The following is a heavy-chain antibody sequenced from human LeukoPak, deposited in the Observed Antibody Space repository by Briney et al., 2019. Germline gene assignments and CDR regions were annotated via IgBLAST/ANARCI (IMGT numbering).Heavy chain of an antibody. CDR2: INHSGST. D-gene: IGHD3-9*01. Sequence: RSSETLSLTCAVYGGSFSGYYWSWIRQPPGKELEWIGEINHSGSTNYNPSLKSRVTISVDTSKNQFSLKLSSVTAADTAVYYCARRDYDILTGYSFDYWGQGTLVTVSS. CDR1: GGSFSGYY. V-gene: IGHV4-34*01. CDR3: ARRDYDILTGYSFDY. J-gene: IGHJ4*02.